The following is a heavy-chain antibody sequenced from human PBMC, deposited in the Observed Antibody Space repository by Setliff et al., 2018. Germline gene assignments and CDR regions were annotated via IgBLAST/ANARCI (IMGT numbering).Heavy chain of an antibody. J-gene: IGHJ4*02. CDR1: GFTFFSYT. CDR3: AKSSGSSSSTNLEY. D-gene: IGHD6-6*01. Sequence: PGGSLRLSCAASGFTFFSYTMNWVHQAPGKGLEWVSAITDDGGTTHYAGSVKGRFTIARDNSNSTLYLQMNSLRVEDTALYYCAKSSGSSSSTNLEYLGPGTLVTAPQ. CDR2: ITDDGGTT. V-gene: IGHV3-23*01.